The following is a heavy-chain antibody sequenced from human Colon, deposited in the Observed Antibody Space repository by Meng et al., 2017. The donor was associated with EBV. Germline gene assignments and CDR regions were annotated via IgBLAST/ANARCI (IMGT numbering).Heavy chain of an antibody. CDR1: GFTFAHFA. J-gene: IGHJ4*02. V-gene: IGHV3-30*18. CDR3: AKPIEYYDDAGPYFDY. CDR2: TSSDVSNG. D-gene: IGHD3-16*01. Sequence: SGGRGVQPAMSLTRFCAAFGFTFAHFAVHRVRQAPGTGLEGVEVTSSDVSNGKYADSVKGRCTICRDTSKNKVYIRMNSLRAADTAVYYWAKPIEYYDDAGPYFDYWGQGTLVTVSS.